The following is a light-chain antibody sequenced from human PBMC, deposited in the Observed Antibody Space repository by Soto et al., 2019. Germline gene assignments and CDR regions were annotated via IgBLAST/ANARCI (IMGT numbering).Light chain of an antibody. Sequence: EIVMTQSPATLSVSPGERATLSCRASQSVSSNLSWYQQKPGQAPRLLIFGASTRATGIPARFSGSGSGTKFTLTISSLQSEDFAVYYCQHYNNSLWPLGQGTKVDI. CDR1: QSVSSN. CDR2: GAS. CDR3: QHYNNSLWP. J-gene: IGKJ1*01. V-gene: IGKV3-15*01.